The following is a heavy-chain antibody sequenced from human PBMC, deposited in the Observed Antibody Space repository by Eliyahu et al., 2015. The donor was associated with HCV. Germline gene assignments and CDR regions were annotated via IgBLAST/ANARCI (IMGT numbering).Heavy chain of an antibody. V-gene: IGHV3-66*01. CDR1: GFTVSSTY. J-gene: IGHJ4*02. CDR2: IYTGGNT. Sequence: EXQLVXSGGGLVQPGGSLXLXCAASGFTVSSTYMSWVRQAPGKGLEWVSVIYTGGNTYYADSVKGRFTISRDNTKNTLYLQMNSLRAEDTAVYYCASTPDLDYWGQGTLVTVSS. CDR3: ASTPDLDY. D-gene: IGHD2-15*01.